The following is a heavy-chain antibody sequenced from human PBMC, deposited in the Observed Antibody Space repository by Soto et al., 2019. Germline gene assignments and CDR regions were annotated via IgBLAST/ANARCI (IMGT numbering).Heavy chain of an antibody. D-gene: IGHD3-22*01. Sequence: QVQLVESGGGLVKPGGSLRLSCAASGFTFSDSYMTWILQTPGKGLEWLSYISRSGTTIYYADSVKGRFTVSRDNAKNSLYLQMNTLRAEDTAVYYCARRGYDSSGYYPLYYFDYWGQGTLVTVSS. CDR2: ISRSGTTI. CDR1: GFTFSDSY. V-gene: IGHV3-11*01. J-gene: IGHJ4*02. CDR3: ARRGYDSSGYYPLYYFDY.